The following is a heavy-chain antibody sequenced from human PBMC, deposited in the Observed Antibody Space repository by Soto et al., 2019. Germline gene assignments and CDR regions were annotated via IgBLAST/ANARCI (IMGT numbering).Heavy chain of an antibody. CDR1: GGLFSSYP. CDR2: IIPVFQTA. CDR3: ARGGSGYTWFNEF. D-gene: IGHD3-22*01. Sequence: SVKVSCKASGGLFSSYPISWVRQVPGQGLEWMGGIIPVFQTAYYTQRFQGRVTITADESTNTAYMELSSLRSEDTAIYYCARGGSGYTWFNEFWGQGTLVTVPS. J-gene: IGHJ4*02. V-gene: IGHV1-69*13.